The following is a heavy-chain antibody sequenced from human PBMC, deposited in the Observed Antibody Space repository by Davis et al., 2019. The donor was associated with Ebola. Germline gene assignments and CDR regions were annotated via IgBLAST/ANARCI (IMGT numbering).Heavy chain of an antibody. J-gene: IGHJ4*02. V-gene: IGHV3-30*18. Sequence: PGGSLRLSCAASGFTFSSYGMHWVRQAPGKGLEWVAVISYDGSNKYYADSVKGRFTISRDNSKNTLYLQMNSLRAEDTAVYYCAKGLVPWEVYYWGQGTLVTVSS. D-gene: IGHD6-19*01. CDR2: ISYDGSNK. CDR3: AKGLVPWEVYY. CDR1: GFTFSSYG.